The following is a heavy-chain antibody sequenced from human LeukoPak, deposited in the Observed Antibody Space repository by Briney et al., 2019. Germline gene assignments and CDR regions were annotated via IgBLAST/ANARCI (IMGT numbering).Heavy chain of an antibody. CDR3: AKASDNWNYENWFDP. Sequence: GGSLRLSCAASGFTFSSYGMSWVRQAPGKGLEWVSGISGSGGGTYYADSVKGRSTISRDNSKNTLYMQMNSLRAEDTAVYYCAKASDNWNYENWFDPWGQGTLVTVSS. J-gene: IGHJ5*02. CDR1: GFTFSSYG. V-gene: IGHV3-23*01. D-gene: IGHD1-7*01. CDR2: ISGSGGGT.